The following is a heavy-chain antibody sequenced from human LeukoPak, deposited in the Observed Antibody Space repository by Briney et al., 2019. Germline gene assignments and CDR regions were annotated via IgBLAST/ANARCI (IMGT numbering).Heavy chain of an antibody. CDR3: ANLDSGSPFDY. CDR1: GFSFNDYG. CDR2: ITWNGGST. D-gene: IGHD1-26*01. Sequence: RSGGSLRLSCAASGFSFNDYGMSWVRQAPGQGPEWVSGITWNGGSTDYAASVKGRFTISRDNSKNTLYLQMNSLRAEDTAVYYCANLDSGSPFDYWGQGTLVTVSS. V-gene: IGHV3-20*04. J-gene: IGHJ4*02.